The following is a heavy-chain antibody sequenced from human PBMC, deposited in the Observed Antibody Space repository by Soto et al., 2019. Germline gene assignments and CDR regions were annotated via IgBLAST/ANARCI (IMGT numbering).Heavy chain of an antibody. D-gene: IGHD5-12*01. CDR1: GFTFSSYA. Sequence: GGSLRLSCAASGFTFSSYAMSWVRQAPGKGLEWVSAISGSGGSTYYADSVKGRFTISRDNSKNTLYLQMNSLRAEDTAVYYCEKITVATTVPYLDYWGQGTLVTVSS. J-gene: IGHJ4*02. V-gene: IGHV3-23*01. CDR2: ISGSGGST. CDR3: EKITVATTVPYLDY.